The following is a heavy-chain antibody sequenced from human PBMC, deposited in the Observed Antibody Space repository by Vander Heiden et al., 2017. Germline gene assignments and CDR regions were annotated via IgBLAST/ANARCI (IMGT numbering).Heavy chain of an antibody. D-gene: IGHD3-9*01. CDR1: GGSLRSSSYY. V-gene: IGHV4-39*01. Sequence: QLQLQESGPGMVKPSETLSLTCTVSGGSLRSSSYYWGWIRQPPGKGLEWIGSIYYSGSTYYNPSLKSRVTISVDTSKNQFSLKLSSVTAADTAVYYCASAYYDILTGYYYGMDVWGQGTTVTVSS. J-gene: IGHJ6*02. CDR3: ASAYYDILTGYYYGMDV. CDR2: IYYSGST.